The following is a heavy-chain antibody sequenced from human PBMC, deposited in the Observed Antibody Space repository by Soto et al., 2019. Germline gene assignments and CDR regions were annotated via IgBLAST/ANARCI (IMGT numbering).Heavy chain of an antibody. Sequence: LGESLKISCKGSGYSFTSYWISWVRQMPGKGLEWMGRIDPSDSYTNYSPSFQGHVTISADKSISTAYLQWSSLKASDTAMYYCARHDEDCSSTSCYLYYYYYGMDVWGQGTTVTVSS. CDR2: IDPSDSYT. D-gene: IGHD2-2*01. CDR1: GYSFTSYW. V-gene: IGHV5-10-1*01. CDR3: ARHDEDCSSTSCYLYYYYYGMDV. J-gene: IGHJ6*02.